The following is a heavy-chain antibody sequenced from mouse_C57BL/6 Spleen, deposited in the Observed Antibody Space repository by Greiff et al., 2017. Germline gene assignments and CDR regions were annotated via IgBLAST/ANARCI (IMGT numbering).Heavy chain of an antibody. V-gene: IGHV5-17*01. Sequence: EVKLMESGGGLVKPGGSLKLSCAASGFTFSDYGMHWVRQAPEKGLEWVAYISRGSSTIYYADTVKGRFTISRDNAKNTLFLQMTSLRSEDTAMYYCARRTPVDYWGQGTTLTVSS. CDR2: ISRGSSTI. CDR3: ARRTPVDY. CDR1: GFTFSDYG. J-gene: IGHJ2*01.